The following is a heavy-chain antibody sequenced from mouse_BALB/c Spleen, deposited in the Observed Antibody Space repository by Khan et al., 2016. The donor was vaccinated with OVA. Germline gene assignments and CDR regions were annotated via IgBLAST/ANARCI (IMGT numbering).Heavy chain of an antibody. CDR3: VNHGSSSAWFTY. J-gene: IGHJ3*01. CDR2: INPSTGNT. CDR1: GYTFTNYW. V-gene: IGHV1-7*01. Sequence: QVQLKESGPELAKPGASVKMSCKASGYTFTNYWMHWVKQRPGQGREWIGYINPSTGNTEYNQKFKDKATLTADKSSSTAYMQLSSLTSEDSAVYYCVNHGSSSAWFTYWGQGTLVTVSA. D-gene: IGHD1-1*01.